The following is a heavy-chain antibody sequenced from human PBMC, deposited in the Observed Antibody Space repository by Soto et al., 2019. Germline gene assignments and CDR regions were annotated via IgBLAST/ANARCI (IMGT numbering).Heavy chain of an antibody. V-gene: IGHV1-18*01. J-gene: IGHJ4*02. CDR1: GNTFTSYG. CDR3: ARDLAAGMIDY. CDR2: ISAHNGNT. Sequence: QVQLVQSGAEVKKPGASGKVSCKASGNTFTSYGISWVRQAPGQGLEWMGWISAHNGNTKYAQKVQGRVTMTTDTSTSTAYMELRSLRSDDTAVYYCARDLAAGMIDYWGQGTLVTVSS. D-gene: IGHD6-13*01.